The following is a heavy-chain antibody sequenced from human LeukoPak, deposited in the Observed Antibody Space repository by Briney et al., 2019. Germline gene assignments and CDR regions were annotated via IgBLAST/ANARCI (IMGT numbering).Heavy chain of an antibody. J-gene: IGHJ4*02. CDR2: INAGSGNT. CDR1: GFTFTTYA. V-gene: IGHV1-3*01. Sequence: ASVKVSCKASGFTFTTYAIHWVRQAPGQRLEWMGWINAGSGNTKYSQKFQGRVTMTRDTFARTAYMELNSLRSEDTAVYYCARETDISGWSPSDYWGQGTLVTVSS. D-gene: IGHD6-19*01. CDR3: ARETDISGWSPSDY.